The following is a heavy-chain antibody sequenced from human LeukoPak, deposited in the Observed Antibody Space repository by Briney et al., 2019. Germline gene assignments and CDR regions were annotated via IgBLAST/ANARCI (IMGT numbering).Heavy chain of an antibody. CDR3: ARAFMLHGLDV. Sequence: PGGSLRLSCAASGFTFSDHDMDWVRQAPGKWLEWVGRTGNKANRYTTEYAASVKGRFTISRDDSENSLYLQMNSLKTEDTAVYYCARAFMLHGLDVWGQGTTVTVSS. V-gene: IGHV3-72*01. CDR1: GFTFSDHD. CDR2: TGNKANRYTT. J-gene: IGHJ6*02. D-gene: IGHD3-16*01.